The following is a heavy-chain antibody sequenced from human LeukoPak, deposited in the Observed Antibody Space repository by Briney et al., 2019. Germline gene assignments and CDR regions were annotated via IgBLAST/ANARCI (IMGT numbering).Heavy chain of an antibody. CDR1: GYTFTDYY. D-gene: IGHD2/OR15-2a*01. Sequence: ASVNVSCKASGYTFTDYYIHWVRHAPGQGLERKGWITPNSGGTNYAQKFQGRVSMTRYTSITTAFMEVSSVRSDDTAVYYCVRDRRIDWGQGTLVTVSS. J-gene: IGHJ4*02. CDR2: ITPNSGGT. CDR3: VRDRRID. V-gene: IGHV1-2*02.